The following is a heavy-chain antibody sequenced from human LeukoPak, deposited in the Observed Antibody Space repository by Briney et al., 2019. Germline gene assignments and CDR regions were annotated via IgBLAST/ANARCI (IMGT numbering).Heavy chain of an antibody. V-gene: IGHV3-30*02. J-gene: IGHJ4*02. CDR3: AKDHPYYFDY. CDR1: GFAFSSYD. CDR2: IRYDGSNK. Sequence: PGGSLRLSCAASGFAFSSYDMHWVRQAPGKGLEWVAFIRYDGSNKYYADSVKGRFTISRDNSKNTLYLQMNSLRAEDTAVYYCAKDHPYYFDYWGQGTLVTVSS.